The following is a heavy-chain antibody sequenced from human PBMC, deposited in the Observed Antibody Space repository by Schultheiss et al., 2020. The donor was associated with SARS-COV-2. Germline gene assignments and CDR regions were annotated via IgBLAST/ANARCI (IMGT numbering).Heavy chain of an antibody. CDR2: IYSGGST. V-gene: IGHV3-23*03. Sequence: GGSLRLSCAASGFTFSSYAMSWVRQAPGKGLEWVSVIYSGGSTYYADSVKGRFTISRDNSKNTLYLQMNSLRAEDTAVYYCAKGRYSSSYWGQGTLVTVSS. J-gene: IGHJ4*02. D-gene: IGHD6-13*01. CDR1: GFTFSSYA. CDR3: AKGRYSSSY.